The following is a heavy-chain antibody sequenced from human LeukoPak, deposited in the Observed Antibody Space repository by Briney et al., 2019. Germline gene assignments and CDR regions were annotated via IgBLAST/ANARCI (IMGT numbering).Heavy chain of an antibody. Sequence: GGSLRLSCAASGFTFSSYAMHWVRQAPGKGLEWVAVISYDGSNTNSADSVKGRFTISRDNSKNTLYLQMNSLRADDTAVYHCARAVVPSSSWCLDYWGQGTLVTVSS. J-gene: IGHJ4*02. D-gene: IGHD6-13*01. CDR3: ARAVVPSSSWCLDY. CDR1: GFTFSSYA. CDR2: ISYDGSNT. V-gene: IGHV3-30*04.